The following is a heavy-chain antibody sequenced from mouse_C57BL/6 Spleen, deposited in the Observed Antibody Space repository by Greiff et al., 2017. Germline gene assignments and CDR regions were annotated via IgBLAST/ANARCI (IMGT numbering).Heavy chain of an antibody. D-gene: IGHD1-1*01. V-gene: IGHV1-26*01. Sequence: EVQLQQSGPELVKPGASVKISCKASGYTFTDYYMNWVKQSHGKSLEWIGDINPNNGGTSYNQKFKGKATLTVDKSSSTAYMELRSLTSEDSAVYYCANYYGSSYAMDYWGQGTSVTVSS. CDR2: INPNNGGT. J-gene: IGHJ4*01. CDR1: GYTFTDYY. CDR3: ANYYGSSYAMDY.